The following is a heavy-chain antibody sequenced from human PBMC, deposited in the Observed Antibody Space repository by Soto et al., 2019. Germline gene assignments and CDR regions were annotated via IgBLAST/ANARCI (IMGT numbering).Heavy chain of an antibody. V-gene: IGHV3-15*01. Sequence: GGSLRLSCAASGFTFSNAWMSWVRQAPGKGLEWVGRIKSKTDGGTTDYAAPVKGRFTISRDDSKNTLYLQMNSLKTEDTAVYYCTTRVDIVATRFNDLSPIRQVVDYWGQGTLVTVSS. CDR3: TTRVDIVATRFNDLSPIRQVVDY. D-gene: IGHD5-12*01. CDR2: IKSKTDGGTT. CDR1: GFTFSNAW. J-gene: IGHJ4*02.